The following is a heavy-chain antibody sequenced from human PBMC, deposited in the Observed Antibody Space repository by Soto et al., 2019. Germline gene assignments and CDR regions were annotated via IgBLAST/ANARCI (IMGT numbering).Heavy chain of an antibody. Sequence: EVQLVESGGGLVQPGGSLRLSCAASGFTVSSNYMSWVRQAPGKGLEWVSVIYSGGSTYYADSVKGRFTISRDNSKNTLYLQMNSRRAEDTAVYYCARDTWGVVVAATDYYYYGMDVWGQGTTVTVSS. D-gene: IGHD2-15*01. CDR3: ARDTWGVVVAATDYYYYGMDV. J-gene: IGHJ6*02. CDR2: IYSGGST. V-gene: IGHV3-66*01. CDR1: GFTVSSNY.